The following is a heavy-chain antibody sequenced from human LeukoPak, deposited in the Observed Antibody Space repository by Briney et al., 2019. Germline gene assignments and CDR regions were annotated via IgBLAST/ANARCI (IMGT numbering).Heavy chain of an antibody. D-gene: IGHD5-24*01. J-gene: IGHJ4*02. V-gene: IGHV5-51*01. CDR2: IYPGDSDT. CDR1: GYSFTSYW. CDR3: ARRLPSVETFDY. Sequence: GESLKISCKGSGYSFTSYWIAWVRHMPGKGLEWMGIIYPGDSDTTYNPSSQGQVTISADKSISAVYLQWSNLKAWDTAMYYCARRLPSVETFDYWGQGTLVTVSS.